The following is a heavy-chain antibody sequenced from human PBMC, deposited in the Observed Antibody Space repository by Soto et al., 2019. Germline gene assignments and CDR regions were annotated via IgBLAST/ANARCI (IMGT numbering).Heavy chain of an antibody. J-gene: IGHJ4*02. CDR1: GFTFTNYA. V-gene: IGHV3-23*01. Sequence: GGSLRLSCAASGFTFTNYALSWVRQAPGKGLEWVSAISKSGDTTYYADSVKGRFTFSRDNSRNTLYLQMHSLRAEDTALYFCAKEGPEGHYFDSWGQGTLVTVS. CDR2: ISKSGDTT. CDR3: AKEGPEGHYFDS.